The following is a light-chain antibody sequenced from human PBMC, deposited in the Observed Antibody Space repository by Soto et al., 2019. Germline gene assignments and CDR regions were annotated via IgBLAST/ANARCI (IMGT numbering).Light chain of an antibody. CDR1: RSDVGGYNF. CDR3: SSYTSSTTVI. J-gene: IGLJ2*01. V-gene: IGLV2-14*01. Sequence: QSALTQPASVSGSPGQSITISCTGTRSDVGGYNFVSWYQQRPGKVPKLMIYDVTNRPSGVSNRFSGSKSGNTASLTISGLQAEDEADYYCSSYTSSTTVIFGGGTKLTVL. CDR2: DVT.